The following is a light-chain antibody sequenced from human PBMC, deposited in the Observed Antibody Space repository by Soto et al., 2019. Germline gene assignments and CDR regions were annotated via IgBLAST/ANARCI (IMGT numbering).Light chain of an antibody. J-gene: IGKJ4*01. CDR2: DAS. Sequence: EIVLTQSPATLSLSPGERATLSCRASQSVSSYLAWYQQKPGQAPRLLIYDASNRATGIPARFSGSGSAPDFTLTISSLEPEDFAIYYCQQRSNWLTFGGGTKVEIK. V-gene: IGKV3-11*01. CDR1: QSVSSY. CDR3: QQRSNWLT.